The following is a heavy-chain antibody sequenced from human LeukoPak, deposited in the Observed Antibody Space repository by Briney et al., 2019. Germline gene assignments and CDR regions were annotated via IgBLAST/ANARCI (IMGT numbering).Heavy chain of an antibody. CDR1: GFTFSSYW. J-gene: IGHJ4*02. Sequence: PGGSLRLSCAASGFTFSSYWMHWVRQAPGKGLVWVSRINTDGSSTSYADSVKGRFTISRDNAKNTLYLQMNSLRAEDTAVYYCARASGWYPQDYFDYWSQGTLVTVSS. V-gene: IGHV3-74*01. CDR3: ARASGWYPQDYFDY. CDR2: INTDGSST. D-gene: IGHD6-19*01.